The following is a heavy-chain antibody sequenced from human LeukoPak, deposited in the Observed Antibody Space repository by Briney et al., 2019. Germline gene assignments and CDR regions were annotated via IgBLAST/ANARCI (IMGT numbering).Heavy chain of an antibody. D-gene: IGHD3-22*01. CDR3: AREAEYESSGHQYFDY. V-gene: IGHV4-59*01. CDR2: MYYTGSS. Sequence: TSETLSLTCTVSGASISSYHWNWIRQSPGKGLEWIGYMYYTGSSNYNPSLQSRVAIAVDTSKNQFSLKLSSVTAADTAVYYCAREAEYESSGHQYFDYWGQGILVAVSS. J-gene: IGHJ4*02. CDR1: GASISSYH.